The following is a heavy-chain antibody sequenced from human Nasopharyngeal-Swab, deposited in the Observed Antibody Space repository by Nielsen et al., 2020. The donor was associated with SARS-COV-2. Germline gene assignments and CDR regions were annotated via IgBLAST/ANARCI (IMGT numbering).Heavy chain of an antibody. Sequence: ASVKVSCKASGYTFTGYYMHWVRQAPGQGLEWMGRINPNSGGTGYAQKFQGRVTMTRNTSISTAYMELSSLRSEDTAVYYCARPICSGGSCYLFAFDIWGQGTMVTVSS. CDR1: GYTFTGYY. CDR2: INPNSGGT. V-gene: IGHV1-2*06. D-gene: IGHD2-15*01. J-gene: IGHJ3*02. CDR3: ARPICSGGSCYLFAFDI.